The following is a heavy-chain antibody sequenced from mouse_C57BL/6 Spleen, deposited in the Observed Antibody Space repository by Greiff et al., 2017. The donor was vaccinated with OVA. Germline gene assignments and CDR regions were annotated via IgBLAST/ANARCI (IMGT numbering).Heavy chain of an antibody. CDR1: GYTFTSSW. CDR3: ARRGVVANYDY. D-gene: IGHD1-1*01. V-gene: IGHV1-59*01. CDR2: IDPSDSYT. J-gene: IGHJ2*01. Sequence: QVQLKQPGAELVRPGTSVKLSCKASGYTFTSSWMHWVKQRPGQGLEWIGVIDPSDSYTNYNQKFKGKATLTVDTSSSTAYMQLSSLTSEDSAVYYCARRGVVANYDYWGQGTTLTVSS.